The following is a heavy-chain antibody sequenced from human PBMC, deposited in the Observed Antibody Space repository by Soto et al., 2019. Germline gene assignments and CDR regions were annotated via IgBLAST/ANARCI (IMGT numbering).Heavy chain of an antibody. Sequence: QVQLQESGPGLVKPSETLSLTCTVSGGSISSYYWSWIRQPPGKGLEWIGYIYYSGSTNYNPSLKSRVTISVDTSKNQFSLKLSSVTAADTAVYYCARDLAAAGTVSYYYYYGMDVSGQGTTVTVSS. CDR3: ARDLAAAGTVSYYYYYGMDV. J-gene: IGHJ6*02. CDR1: GGSISSYY. D-gene: IGHD6-13*01. CDR2: IYYSGST. V-gene: IGHV4-59*01.